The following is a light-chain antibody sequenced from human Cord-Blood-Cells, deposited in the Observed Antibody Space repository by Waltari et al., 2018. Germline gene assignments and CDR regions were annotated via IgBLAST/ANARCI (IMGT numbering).Light chain of an antibody. CDR3: QQYNNWPPFT. Sequence: EIVMTQSPAPLSVPPGARATLPCRASQSVSSNLALYQQKPGQAPRLLIYGASTRATGIPARFSGSGSGTEFTLTISSLQSEDFAVYYCQQYNNWPPFTFGPGTKVDIK. CDR2: GAS. V-gene: IGKV3-15*01. CDR1: QSVSSN. J-gene: IGKJ3*01.